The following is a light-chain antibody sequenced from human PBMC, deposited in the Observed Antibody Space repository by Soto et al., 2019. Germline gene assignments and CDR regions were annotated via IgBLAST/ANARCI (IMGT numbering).Light chain of an antibody. Sequence: IQMTQSPSSLSASVGDRVTITCRASQAIRSDLNWYQQKSGKAPKLLIYAASSLHTGVPSRFSGSGSGTEFTLTISSLQPEDFATYSCLQSYTMPLTFGQGTKVDIK. CDR1: QAIRSD. J-gene: IGKJ1*01. V-gene: IGKV1-39*01. CDR2: AAS. CDR3: LQSYTMPLT.